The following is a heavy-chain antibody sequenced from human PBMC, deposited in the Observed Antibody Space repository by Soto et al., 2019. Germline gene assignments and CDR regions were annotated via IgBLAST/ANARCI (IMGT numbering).Heavy chain of an antibody. CDR3: ARSWSSWYGVSVYYYYGMDV. Sequence: SETLSLTCTVSGGSISSSSYYWGWIRQPPGKGLEWIGSIYYSGSTYYNPSLKSRVTISVDTSKNQFSLKLSSVTAADTAVYYCARSWSSWYGVSVYYYYGMDVWGQGTTVTVSS. V-gene: IGHV4-39*01. J-gene: IGHJ6*02. CDR2: IYYSGST. D-gene: IGHD6-13*01. CDR1: GGSISSSSYY.